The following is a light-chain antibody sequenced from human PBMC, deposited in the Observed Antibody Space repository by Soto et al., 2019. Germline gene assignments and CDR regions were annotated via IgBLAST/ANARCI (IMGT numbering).Light chain of an antibody. J-gene: IGKJ4*01. CDR1: QSVSSY. CDR3: QQRSNWVLT. CDR2: DAS. V-gene: IGKV3-11*01. Sequence: EIVLTQSPATLSLSPGERATLSCRASQSVSSYLAWYQQKPGQAPRLLIDDASNRATDIPARFSGSGSGTDLTLTISSLEPEDFAVYYCQQRSNWVLTFGGGTKVEIK.